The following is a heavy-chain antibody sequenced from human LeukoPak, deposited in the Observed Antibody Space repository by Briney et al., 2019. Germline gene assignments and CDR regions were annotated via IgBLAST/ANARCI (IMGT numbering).Heavy chain of an antibody. CDR1: GGSFSGYY. Sequence: SETLSLTCAVYGGSFSGYYWSWIRQPPGKGLEWIGEINHSGSTNYNPSLKSRVTISVDTSKNQFSLKLSSVTAADTAVYYCARGQDVLRYFDWLLNFDYWGQGALVTVSS. J-gene: IGHJ4*02. D-gene: IGHD3-9*01. CDR2: INHSGST. CDR3: ARGQDVLRYFDWLLNFDY. V-gene: IGHV4-34*01.